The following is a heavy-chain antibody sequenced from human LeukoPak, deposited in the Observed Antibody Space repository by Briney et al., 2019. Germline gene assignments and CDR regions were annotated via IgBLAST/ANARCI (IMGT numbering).Heavy chain of an antibody. D-gene: IGHD6-13*01. CDR2: ISYDGSNK. CDR3: AKDWYSSSSRYFDY. J-gene: IGHJ4*02. Sequence: GGSLRLSCAASGFTFSNYGMHWVRQAPGKGLEWVAVISYDGSNKYYADSVKRRFTISRDNSKNTLYLQMSSLRAEDAAVYYCAKDWYSSSSRYFDYWGQGTLVTVSS. V-gene: IGHV3-30*18. CDR1: GFTFSNYG.